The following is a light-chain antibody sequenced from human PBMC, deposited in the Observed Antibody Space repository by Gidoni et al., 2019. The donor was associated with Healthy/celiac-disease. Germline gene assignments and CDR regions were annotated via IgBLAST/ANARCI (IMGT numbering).Light chain of an antibody. CDR3: QQYGSSPCT. Sequence: DIVLTQSPGTLSLSPGERATLSCRASQSVSSSYLAWYQQKPGQAPRLLIYAASSRDTGIPDRFSGSGSGTDFTLTISRLEPEDFAVYYCQQYGSSPCTFGPGTKVEIK. CDR2: AAS. J-gene: IGKJ3*01. CDR1: QSVSSSY. V-gene: IGKV3-20*01.